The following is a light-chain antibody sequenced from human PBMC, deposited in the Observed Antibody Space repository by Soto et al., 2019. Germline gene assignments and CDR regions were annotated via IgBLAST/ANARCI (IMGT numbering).Light chain of an antibody. CDR2: KDS. CDR1: VLAKKY. Sequence: SYELAQPSSVSVSPGQTARITCSGDVLAKKYARWFQQKPGQASVLVIYKDSERPSGIPERFSGSSSGTTVTLTISGAQVEDEADYYCYSAADNNGVFGGGTQRPS. V-gene: IGLV3-27*01. CDR3: YSAADNNGV. J-gene: IGLJ3*02.